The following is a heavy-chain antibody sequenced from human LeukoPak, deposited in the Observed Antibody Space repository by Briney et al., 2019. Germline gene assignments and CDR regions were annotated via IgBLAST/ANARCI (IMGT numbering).Heavy chain of an antibody. CDR3: ARGGYDILTGYCPFDY. D-gene: IGHD3-9*01. Sequence: ASVKVSCKASGYTFTGYYMHWVRQAPGQGLEWMGIINPSGGSTSYAQKFQGRVTMTRDTSTSTVYMELSSLRSEDTAVYYCARGGYDILTGYCPFDYWGQGTLVTVSS. J-gene: IGHJ4*02. V-gene: IGHV1-46*01. CDR1: GYTFTGYY. CDR2: INPSGGST.